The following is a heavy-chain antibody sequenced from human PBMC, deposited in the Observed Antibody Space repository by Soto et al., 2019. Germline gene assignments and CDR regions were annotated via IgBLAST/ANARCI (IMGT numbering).Heavy chain of an antibody. J-gene: IGHJ3*02. CDR2: MSHSGGT. CDR3: ARVERGTATTVVDAFDI. V-gene: IGHV4-34*01. CDR1: GGFVSSGSYY. D-gene: IGHD1-1*01. Sequence: QVQLQQWGAGLLKPSETLSLTCAVYGGFVSSGSYYWSWIRQPPGKVLEWIGEMSHSGGTHFNPSLKGRVIISVDTSKNQFSLKMTSVTAADTDLYYCARVERGTATTVVDAFDIWGPGTMVTVSS.